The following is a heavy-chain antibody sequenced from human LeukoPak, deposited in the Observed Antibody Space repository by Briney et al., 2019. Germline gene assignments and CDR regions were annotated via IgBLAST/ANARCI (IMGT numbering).Heavy chain of an antibody. CDR1: GGSISSYY. CDR3: ARGSSSWYLGGDNWFDP. CDR2: IYTSGST. J-gene: IGHJ5*02. Sequence: SETLSLTCTVSGGSISSYYWSWIRQPAGKGLEWIGRIYTSGSTIYNPSLKSRVTMSVDTSKNQFSLKLSSVTAADTAVYYCARGSSSWYLGGDNWFDPWGQGTLVTVSS. D-gene: IGHD6-13*01. V-gene: IGHV4-4*07.